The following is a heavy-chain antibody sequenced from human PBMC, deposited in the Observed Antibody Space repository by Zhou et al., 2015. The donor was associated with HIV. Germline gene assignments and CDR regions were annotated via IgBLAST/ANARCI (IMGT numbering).Heavy chain of an antibody. CDR3: ARDRGAARPGWRYFDL. D-gene: IGHD6-6*01. CDR2: IIPMFGTP. Sequence: QVQVVQSGAEVKTPGSSVKLSCTVSGGTFSRYAITWVRQAPGQGLEWMGGIIPMFGTPNYAQKFQGRVTITADDSTSTAYMELSSLRSEDTAVYYCARDRGAARPGWRYFDLWGRGTLVTVSS. J-gene: IGHJ2*01. CDR1: GGTFSRYA. V-gene: IGHV1-69*01.